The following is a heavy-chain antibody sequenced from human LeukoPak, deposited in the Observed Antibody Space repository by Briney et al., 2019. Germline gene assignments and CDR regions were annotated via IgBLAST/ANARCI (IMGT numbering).Heavy chain of an antibody. CDR2: IYYTGCT. D-gene: IGHD4-17*01. CDR3: ATHGDLFPDY. CDR1: GGSISSGGNY. Sequence: SETLSLTCTVSGGSISSGGNYWSWIRQHPGKDLEWIVYIYYTGCTNNNLSLKSRVTISVNTSKNQFSLKLSSVTAADTAVYYCATHGDLFPDYWGQETLVTVSS. V-gene: IGHV4-31*03. J-gene: IGHJ4*02.